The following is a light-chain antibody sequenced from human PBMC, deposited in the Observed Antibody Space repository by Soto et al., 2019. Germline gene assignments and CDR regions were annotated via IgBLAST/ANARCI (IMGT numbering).Light chain of an antibody. J-gene: IGKJ1*01. CDR1: QGISSY. CDR2: AAS. CDR3: QQYYSYPPT. Sequence: AIRMTQSPSSLSASTGDRVTITCRASQGISSYLAWYQQKPGKAPKLLIYAASTVQSGVPSRFSGSGSGTDFTLTISCLQSEDFETYHCQQYYSYPPTFGQGTKV. V-gene: IGKV1-8*01.